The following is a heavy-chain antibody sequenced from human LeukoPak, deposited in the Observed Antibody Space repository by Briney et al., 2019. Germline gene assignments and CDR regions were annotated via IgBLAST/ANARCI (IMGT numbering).Heavy chain of an antibody. J-gene: IGHJ4*02. CDR3: ARAGTGWAFDY. D-gene: IGHD6-19*01. CDR1: GASVNTYY. CDR2: VFYSGNS. Sequence: SETLSLTCTVSGASVNTYYWSWIRQPPGKGLEWIGYVFYSGNSNYSPSLKSRVTISVDTSKNQLSLKVRSVTAADTAVYYCARAGTGWAFDYWGQGTLVTVSS. V-gene: IGHV4-59*02.